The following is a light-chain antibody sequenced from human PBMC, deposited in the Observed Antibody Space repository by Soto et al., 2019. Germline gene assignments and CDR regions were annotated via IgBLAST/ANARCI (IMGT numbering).Light chain of an antibody. V-gene: IGLV2-23*01. CDR3: CSYAGSSTWV. CDR1: SSDVGSYNL. CDR2: EGS. Sequence: QSALTQPASVSGSPGQSITISCTGTSSDVGSYNLVSWYQQYPGKAPKLMICEGSKRPSGVSNRFSGSKSGNTASLTISGLQAEDEADYYRCSYAGSSTWVFGGGTKVTVL. J-gene: IGLJ3*02.